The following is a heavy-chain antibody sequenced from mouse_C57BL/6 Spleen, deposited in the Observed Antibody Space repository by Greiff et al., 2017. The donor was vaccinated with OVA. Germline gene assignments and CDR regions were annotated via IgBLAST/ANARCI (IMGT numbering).Heavy chain of an antibody. CDR2: ISYDGSN. CDR1: GYSITSGYY. J-gene: IGHJ1*03. V-gene: IGHV3-6*01. D-gene: IGHD2-5*01. Sequence: DVQLQESGPGLVKPSQSLSLTCSVTGYSITSGYYWNWIRQFPGNKLEWMGYISYDGSNNYNPSLKNRISITRDTSKNQFFLKLNSVTTEDTATYYCARFSYYSNYWYFDVWGTGTTVTVSS. CDR3: ARFSYYSNYWYFDV.